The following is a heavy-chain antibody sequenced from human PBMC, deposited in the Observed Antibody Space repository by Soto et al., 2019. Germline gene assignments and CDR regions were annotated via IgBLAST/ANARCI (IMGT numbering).Heavy chain of an antibody. CDR2: FFPNVGTV. D-gene: IGHD3-3*01. V-gene: IGHV1-69*06. J-gene: IGHJ4*02. Sequence: QMQLVQSGAEVKKPGSSVKVSCKASGGTLSSFINYPINWVRQAPNQGFEWMGGFFPNVGTVNYAQKFQGRVTITSDKSTGTAYMELSSLRSEDTALYYCARRDTSGFLRYFDNWGQGTLVTVSS. CDR3: ARRDTSGFLRYFDN. CDR1: GGTLSSFINYP.